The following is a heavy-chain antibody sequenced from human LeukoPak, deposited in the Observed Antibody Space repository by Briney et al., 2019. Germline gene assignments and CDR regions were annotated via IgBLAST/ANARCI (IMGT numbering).Heavy chain of an antibody. CDR3: ARYPDFSSLDP. J-gene: IGHJ5*02. D-gene: IGHD2-2*01. CDR1: GGSISSYY. V-gene: IGHV4-59*08. Sequence: PSETLSLTCTVSGGSISSYYWSWIRQPPGKGLEWIGYIYYSGSTNYNPSLKSRVTISVDTSKNQFSLKLSSVTAADTAVYYCARYPDFSSLDPWGQGTLVTVSS. CDR2: IYYSGST.